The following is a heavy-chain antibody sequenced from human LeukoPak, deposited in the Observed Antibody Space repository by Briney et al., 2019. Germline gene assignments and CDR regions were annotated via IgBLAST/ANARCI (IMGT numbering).Heavy chain of an antibody. CDR3: ARTAFNWEDAFDI. CDR2: ISSSSSYI. D-gene: IGHD1-1*01. J-gene: IGHJ3*02. Sequence: GGSLRLSCAASGFTFSSYSMNWVRQAPGKGLEWVSSISSSSSYIYYADSVKGRFTISRDNAKNSLYLQMNSLRAEDTAVYYCARTAFNWEDAFDIWGQGTMVTVSS. V-gene: IGHV3-21*01. CDR1: GFTFSSYS.